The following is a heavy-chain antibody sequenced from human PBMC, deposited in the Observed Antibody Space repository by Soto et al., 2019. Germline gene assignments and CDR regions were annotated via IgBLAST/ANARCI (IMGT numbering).Heavy chain of an antibody. D-gene: IGHD2-2*01. Sequence: VGSLRLSCAASGFTFSSYEMNWVRQAPGKGLEWVSYISSSGSTIYYADSVKGRFTISRDNAKNSLYLQMNSLRAEDTAVYYCAREGVPAARDYYYYYGMDVWGQGTTVTVSS. V-gene: IGHV3-48*03. CDR2: ISSSGSTI. J-gene: IGHJ6*02. CDR1: GFTFSSYE. CDR3: AREGVPAARDYYYYYGMDV.